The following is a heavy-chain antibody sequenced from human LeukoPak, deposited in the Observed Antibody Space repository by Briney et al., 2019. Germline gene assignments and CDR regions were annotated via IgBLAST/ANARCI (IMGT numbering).Heavy chain of an antibody. CDR3: GRVYLEFGDPMPFDI. V-gene: IGHV1-69*08. Sequence: SVTVSCKASGYTFTGYNQHWVRQAPGQGHEWKGRITTILGTAHYAQRFQGRVTITANESTSTAYMEVSSLRSEDTAVYYCGRVYLEFGDPMPFDIWGQGTMVTVSS. CDR1: GYTFTGYN. D-gene: IGHD4-17*01. CDR2: ITTILGTA. J-gene: IGHJ3*02.